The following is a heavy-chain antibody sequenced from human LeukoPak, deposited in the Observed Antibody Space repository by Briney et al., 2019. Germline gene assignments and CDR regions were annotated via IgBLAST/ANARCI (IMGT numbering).Heavy chain of an antibody. D-gene: IGHD3-22*01. CDR3: ARRRADYDSSNNWFDP. J-gene: IGHJ5*02. V-gene: IGHV5-51*01. Sequence: GESLKISCKGSGYSFTSYWIGWVRQMPGKGLECMGIIYPGDSDTRYSPSFQGQVSISADKSISTAYLQWSSLKASDTAMYYCARRRADYDSSNNWFDPWGQGTLVTVSS. CDR1: GYSFTSYW. CDR2: IYPGDSDT.